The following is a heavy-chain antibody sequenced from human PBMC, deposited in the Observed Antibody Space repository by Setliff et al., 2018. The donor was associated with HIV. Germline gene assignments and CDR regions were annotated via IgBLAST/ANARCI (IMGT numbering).Heavy chain of an antibody. CDR1: GYTFTSYG. CDR3: ARRYCSGGSCYPHFDY. CDR2: ISAYNGNT. V-gene: IGHV1-18*01. Sequence: ASVKVSCKASGYTFTSYGISWVRQAPGQGLEWMGWISAYNGNTNYAQKLRGRVTMTTDTSTSTAYMELRSLRSDDTAVYYCARRYCSGGSCYPHFDYWGQGTLVTVSS. J-gene: IGHJ4*02. D-gene: IGHD2-15*01.